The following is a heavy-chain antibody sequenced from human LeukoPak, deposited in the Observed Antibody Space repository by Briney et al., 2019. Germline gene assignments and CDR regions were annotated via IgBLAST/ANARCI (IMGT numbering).Heavy chain of an antibody. Sequence: PSETLSLTCTVSGGSLSGYHWTWIRQPPGKGLEWIGYIYYSGSTSYSPSLESRVTISVDTSKNQFSLKLNSVTAADTAVHYCASGSEGGGVYYFDYWGQGTLVTVSP. CDR2: IYYSGST. J-gene: IGHJ4*02. CDR1: GGSLSGYH. CDR3: ASGSEGGGVYYFDY. V-gene: IGHV4-59*01. D-gene: IGHD6-13*01.